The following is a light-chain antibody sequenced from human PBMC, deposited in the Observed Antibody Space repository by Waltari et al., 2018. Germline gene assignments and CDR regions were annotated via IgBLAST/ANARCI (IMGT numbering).Light chain of an antibody. Sequence: EIVLTQSPGTLSLSPGERATLSCRASQSVSTYLAWYQQKPGQAPRLLIYHASTRATGIPDRFSGSGFGTDFRLNIRRLEPEDFAGYHCPDYPRFPATFGQGTKGEIK. J-gene: IGKJ1*01. CDR3: PDYPRFPAT. V-gene: IGKV3-20*01. CDR2: HAS. CDR1: QSVSTY.